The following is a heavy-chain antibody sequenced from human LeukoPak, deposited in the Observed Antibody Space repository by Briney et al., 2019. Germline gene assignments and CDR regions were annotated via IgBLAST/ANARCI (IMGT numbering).Heavy chain of an antibody. CDR3: ARDIDTAPTHAFDI. Sequence: ASVKVSCKASGGTFSSYATSWVRQAPGQGLEWMGRIIPILGIANYAQKFQGRVTITADKSTSTAYMELGSLRSEDTAVYYCARDIDTAPTHAFDIWGQGTMVTVSS. CDR1: GGTFSSYA. J-gene: IGHJ3*02. CDR2: IIPILGIA. V-gene: IGHV1-69*04. D-gene: IGHD5-18*01.